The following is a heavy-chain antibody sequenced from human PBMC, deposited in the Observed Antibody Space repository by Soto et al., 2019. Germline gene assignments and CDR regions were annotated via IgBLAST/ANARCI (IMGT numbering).Heavy chain of an antibody. D-gene: IGHD3-9*01. V-gene: IGHV3-48*01. Sequence: GGSLRLSCAASGFTFSSYSMSWVRQAPGKGLEWVSYISSSSSTIYYADSVKGRFTTSRDNAKNSLYLQMNSLRAEDTAVYYCARDRHNKYYDILTGSWGQGTLVTVSS. CDR3: ARDRHNKYYDILTGS. J-gene: IGHJ5*02. CDR2: ISSSSSTI. CDR1: GFTFSSYS.